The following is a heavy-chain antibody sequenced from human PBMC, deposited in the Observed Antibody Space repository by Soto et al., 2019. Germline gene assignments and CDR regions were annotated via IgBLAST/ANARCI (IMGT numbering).Heavy chain of an antibody. V-gene: IGHV3-9*01. Sequence: EVQLVESGGGLVQPGRSLRLSCAASGFTFDDYAMHWVRQAPGKGLEWVSGISWNSGSIGYADSVKGRFTISIDNAKNSLYLQMNSLRAEDTALYYCAKYRGCSGGSCQSVPPGYYYGMDVWGQGTTVTVSS. CDR2: ISWNSGSI. J-gene: IGHJ6*02. D-gene: IGHD2-15*01. CDR3: AKYRGCSGGSCQSVPPGYYYGMDV. CDR1: GFTFDDYA.